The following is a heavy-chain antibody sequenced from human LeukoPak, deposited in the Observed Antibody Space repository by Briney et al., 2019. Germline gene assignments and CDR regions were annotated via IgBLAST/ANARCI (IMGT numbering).Heavy chain of an antibody. CDR1: GGSISSSSYY. D-gene: IGHD3-10*01. CDR3: ARGGSGSNSYYFDY. Sequence: PSETLSLTCTVSGGSISSSSYYWGWIRQPPGKGLEWIGNIYYTGSTYYNPSLKSRLTISVETSKNQFSLKLSSVTAADTAVYYCARGGSGSNSYYFDYWGQGTLVTVSS. V-gene: IGHV4-39*01. J-gene: IGHJ4*02. CDR2: IYYTGST.